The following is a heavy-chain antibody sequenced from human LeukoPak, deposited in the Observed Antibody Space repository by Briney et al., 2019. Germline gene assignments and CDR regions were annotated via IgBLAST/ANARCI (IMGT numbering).Heavy chain of an antibody. CDR3: ASRYCSGGSCYNRYYFED. CDR1: GFTFSDYA. CDR2: ITGSGGST. D-gene: IGHD2-15*01. V-gene: IGHV3-23*01. Sequence: PGGSLRLSCAASGFTFSDYAMTWVRQAPGKGLEWVASITGSGGSTYYADSVKGRFSLSRDNSKNTLFLQLNSLRTDDTAIYHCASRYCSGGSCYNRYYFEDWGQGTLVTVSS. J-gene: IGHJ4*02.